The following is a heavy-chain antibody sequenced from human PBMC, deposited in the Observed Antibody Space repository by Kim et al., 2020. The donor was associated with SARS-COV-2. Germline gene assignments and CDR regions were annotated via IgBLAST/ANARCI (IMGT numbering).Heavy chain of an antibody. CDR3: AVYYGSGSYYTQEGIPYYYYGMDV. V-gene: IGHV1-24*01. J-gene: IGHJ6*02. D-gene: IGHD3-10*01. CDR1: GYTLTELS. Sequence: ASVKVSCKVSGYTLTELSMHWVRQAPGKGLEWMGGFDPEDGETIYAQKFQGRVTMTEDTSTDTAYMELSSLRSEDTAVYYCAVYYGSGSYYTQEGIPYYYYGMDVWGQGTTVTVSS. CDR2: FDPEDGET.